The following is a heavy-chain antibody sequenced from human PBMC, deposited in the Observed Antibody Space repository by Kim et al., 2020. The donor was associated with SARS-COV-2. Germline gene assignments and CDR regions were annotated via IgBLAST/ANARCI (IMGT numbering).Heavy chain of an antibody. V-gene: IGHV3-53*01. CDR1: GFTVSSNY. CDR2: IYSGGST. Sequence: GGSLRLSCAASGFTVSSNYMSWVRQAPGKGLEWVSVIYSGGSTYYADSVKGRFTISRDNSKNTLYLQMNSLRAEDTAVYYCARDRILWFGESYYGMDVWGQGTTVTVSS. CDR3: ARDRILWFGESYYGMDV. J-gene: IGHJ6*02. D-gene: IGHD3-10*01.